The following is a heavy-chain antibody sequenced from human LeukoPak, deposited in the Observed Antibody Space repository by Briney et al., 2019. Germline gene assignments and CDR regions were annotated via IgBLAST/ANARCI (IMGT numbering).Heavy chain of an antibody. V-gene: IGHV4-61*02. J-gene: IGHJ3*02. CDR2: IYTSGST. Sequence: SETLSLTCTVSGGSISSGSYYWSWIRQPAGKGLEWIGRIYTSGSTNYNPSLKSRVTISVDTSKNQFSLKLSSVTAADTAVYYCARHQWLPHDAFDIWGQGTMVTVSS. CDR1: GGSISSGSYY. CDR3: ARHQWLPHDAFDI. D-gene: IGHD6-19*01.